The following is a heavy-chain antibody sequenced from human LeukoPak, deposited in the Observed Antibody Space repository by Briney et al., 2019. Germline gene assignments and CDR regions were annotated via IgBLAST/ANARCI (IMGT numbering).Heavy chain of an antibody. CDR2: FNSDGSST. V-gene: IGHV3-74*01. D-gene: IGHD6-19*01. J-gene: IGHJ4*02. CDR1: GYTFSSYW. Sequence: GVSLRLLCAAPGYTFSSYWMHWVRQARGKGLVWVSRFNSDGSSTTYAAYVKGRITISRDNAKNTMYLQMNSLRADDTAVYYCAKVTAVASAGALDYWGQGTLVTVSS. CDR3: AKVTAVASAGALDY.